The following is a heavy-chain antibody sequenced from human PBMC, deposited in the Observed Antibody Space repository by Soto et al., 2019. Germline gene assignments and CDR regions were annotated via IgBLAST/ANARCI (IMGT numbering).Heavy chain of an antibody. CDR1: GYTFSSFD. CDR2: ISAFNGNT. J-gene: IGHJ6*02. D-gene: IGHD2-2*01. Sequence: ASVKVSFKASGYTFSSFDISWVRQAPGQGLEWMGWISAFNGNTKYAQKLQGRVTMTTDTSTSTAYMELGSLRSDDTAVYYCARGGNIVLVPAAGHYFHYYGMDVWGQGTTVTVSS. V-gene: IGHV1-18*01. CDR3: ARGGNIVLVPAAGHYFHYYGMDV.